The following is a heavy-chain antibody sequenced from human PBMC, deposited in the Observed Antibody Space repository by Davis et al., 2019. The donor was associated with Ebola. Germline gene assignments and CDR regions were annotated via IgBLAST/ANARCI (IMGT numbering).Heavy chain of an antibody. V-gene: IGHV3-11*06. Sequence: GESLKISCAASGFTFSDYYMSWIRQAPGKGLEWVSYISSSSSYTNYADSVKGRFTISRDNAKNSLYLQMNSLRAEDTAVYYCAREDDYTNSFIWGQGTMVTVSS. D-gene: IGHD4-11*01. CDR2: ISSSSSYT. J-gene: IGHJ3*02. CDR3: AREDDYTNSFI. CDR1: GFTFSDYY.